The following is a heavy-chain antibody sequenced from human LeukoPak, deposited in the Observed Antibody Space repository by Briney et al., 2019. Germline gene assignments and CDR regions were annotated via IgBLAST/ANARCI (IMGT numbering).Heavy chain of an antibody. J-gene: IGHJ6*02. Sequence: KPPTPLSLTCTASGGSISSYYWSWIRPPPGKGLEWSGYIYYSRSTNYNPSLKSRVTISVDTSKNQFSLKLSSVTAADTAMYDYARDGKQLGVYGMDVWGQGTTVTVSS. CDR2: IYYSRST. CDR3: ARDGKQLGVYGMDV. V-gene: IGHV4-59*01. D-gene: IGHD6-13*01. CDR1: GGSISSYY.